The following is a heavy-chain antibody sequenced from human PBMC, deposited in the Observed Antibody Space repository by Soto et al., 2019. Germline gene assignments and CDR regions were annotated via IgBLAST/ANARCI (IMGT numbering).Heavy chain of an antibody. CDR1: GFTFSSYG. CDR3: AKERLGYCSSTSCYGYGDKYYFDY. CDR2: ISYDGSNK. Sequence: PGGSLRLSCAASGFTFSSYGMHWVRQAPGKGLEWVAVISYDGSNKYYADSVKGRFTISRDNSENTLYLQMNSLRAEDTAEYYCAKERLGYCSSTSCYGYGDKYYFDYWGQGTLVTVSS. D-gene: IGHD2-2*01. V-gene: IGHV3-30*18. J-gene: IGHJ4*02.